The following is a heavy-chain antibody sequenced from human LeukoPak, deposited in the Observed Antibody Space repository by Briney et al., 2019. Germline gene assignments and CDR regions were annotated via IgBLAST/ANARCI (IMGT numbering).Heavy chain of an antibody. D-gene: IGHD2-2*02. CDR2: IGTAGDP. CDR1: GFTFSSYD. V-gene: IGHV3-13*05. J-gene: IGHJ4*02. CDR3: VRMTGSGCSSTSCYTDY. Sequence: GGSLRLSCAASGFTFSSYDMHWVRQATGKGLEWVSAIGTAGDPYYPGSVKGRFTISRENAKNSLYLQMNSLRAGDTAVYYCVRMTGSGCSSTSCYTDYWGQGTLVTVSS.